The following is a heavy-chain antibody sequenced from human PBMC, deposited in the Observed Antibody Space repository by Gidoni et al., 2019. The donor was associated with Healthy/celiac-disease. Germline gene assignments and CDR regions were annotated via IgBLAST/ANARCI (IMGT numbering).Heavy chain of an antibody. CDR2: ISYDGSNK. V-gene: IGHV3-30*18. CDR3: AKEGDSSGYYYLGYYYYMDV. CDR1: GFTFSSYG. Sequence: QVQLVESGGGVVQPGRSLRLSCAASGFTFSSYGMHGVRQAPGKGLEWVAVISYDGSNKYYADSVKGRFTISRDNSKNTLYLQMNSLRAEDTAVYYCAKEGDSSGYYYLGYYYYMDVWGKGTTVTVSS. D-gene: IGHD3-22*01. J-gene: IGHJ6*03.